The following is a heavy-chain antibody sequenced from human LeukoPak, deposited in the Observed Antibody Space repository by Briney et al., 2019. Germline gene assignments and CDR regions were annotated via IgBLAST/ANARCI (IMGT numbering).Heavy chain of an antibody. CDR3: ARRAKLYDYGNLE. J-gene: IGHJ4*02. V-gene: IGHV4-31*03. D-gene: IGHD4-11*01. CDR2: IYYSGST. Sequence: SQTLSLTCTVSGDSISSGGYYWSWIRQHPGKGLEWIGYIYYSGSTYYNPSLKSRVTISVDTSKNQFSLKLSSVTAADTAVYYCARRAKLYDYGNLEWGQGTLVTVSS. CDR1: GDSISSGGYY.